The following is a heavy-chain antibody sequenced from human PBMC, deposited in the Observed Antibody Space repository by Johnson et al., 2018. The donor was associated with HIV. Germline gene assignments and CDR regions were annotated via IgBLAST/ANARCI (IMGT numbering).Heavy chain of an antibody. V-gene: IGHV3-66*01. CDR1: GFTVSSNY. CDR2: IYSGGST. Sequence: VQLVESGGGLVQPGGSLRLSCAASGFTVSSNYMSWVRQAPGKGLEWVSIIYSGGSTYYADSVKGRFPISRDSYKNMVYLQMNSLRAGDTAVYYCARGAGYNFWSGYYAGRNAFDIWGQGTMVTVSS. D-gene: IGHD3-3*01. CDR3: ARGAGYNFWSGYYAGRNAFDI. J-gene: IGHJ3*02.